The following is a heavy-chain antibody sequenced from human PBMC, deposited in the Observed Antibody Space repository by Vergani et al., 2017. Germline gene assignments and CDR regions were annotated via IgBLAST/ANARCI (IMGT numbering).Heavy chain of an antibody. CDR1: GGSISSYY. D-gene: IGHD3-10*01. J-gene: IGHJ6*02. V-gene: IGHV4-4*07. Sequence: QVQLQQWGAGLVKPSETLSLTCTVSGGSISSYYWSWIRQPAGKGLEWIGRIYTSGSTNYNPSLKSRVTMSVDTSKNQFSLKLSSVTAADTAVYYCARDQVVRGVIVRNYYYYYGMDVWGQGTTVTVSS. CDR2: IYTSGST. CDR3: ARDQVVRGVIVRNYYYYYGMDV.